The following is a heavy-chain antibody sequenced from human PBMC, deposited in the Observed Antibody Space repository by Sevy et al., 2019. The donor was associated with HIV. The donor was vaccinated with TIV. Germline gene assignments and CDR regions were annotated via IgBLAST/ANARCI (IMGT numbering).Heavy chain of an antibody. V-gene: IGHV4-39*01. Sequence: SETLSLTCTVSGGSISSSTYYWARIRQPPGKGLEWIGSIYYSGSTYYNPSLKSRVTISVDTSKNQFSMRLGSVTAADTAVYYCARRTYSRTTFDYWGQGTLVTVSS. D-gene: IGHD6-13*01. CDR3: ARRTYSRTTFDY. J-gene: IGHJ4*02. CDR2: IYYSGST. CDR1: GGSISSSTYY.